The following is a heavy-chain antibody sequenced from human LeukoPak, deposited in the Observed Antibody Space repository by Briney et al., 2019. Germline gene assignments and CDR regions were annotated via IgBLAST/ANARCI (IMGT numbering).Heavy chain of an antibody. Sequence: PSETLSLTCTVSGGSISGYYWRWVRQPPGKGLEWMGYIYYSGSTNYNPSLKSRVTISVDTSKNQFSLKLSSVTAADTAVYYCARHSSGWYPDYWGQGTLVTVSS. CDR1: GGSISGYY. D-gene: IGHD6-19*01. CDR2: IYYSGST. V-gene: IGHV4-59*01. J-gene: IGHJ4*02. CDR3: ARHSSGWYPDY.